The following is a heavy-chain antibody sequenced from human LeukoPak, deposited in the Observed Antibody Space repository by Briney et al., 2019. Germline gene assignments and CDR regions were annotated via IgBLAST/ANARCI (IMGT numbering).Heavy chain of an antibody. Sequence: GGSLRLSCTASGFKFDDYGMTWVRQAPGKGLEWVSDRGYAHSVRGRFTIYRDNSKNPLYLQMNSLRVEDTAFYYCARDDLLHRNWFDPWGQGTLVTVSS. CDR2: R. V-gene: IGHV3-20*04. CDR3: ARDDLLHRNWFDP. D-gene: IGHD3-22*01. CDR1: GFKFDDYG. J-gene: IGHJ5*02.